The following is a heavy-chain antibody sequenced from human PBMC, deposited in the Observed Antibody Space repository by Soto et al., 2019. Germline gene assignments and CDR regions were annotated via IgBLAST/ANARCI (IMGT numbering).Heavy chain of an antibody. D-gene: IGHD3-16*01. CDR3: AKVAGGLGYFDL. J-gene: IGHJ2*01. V-gene: IGHV3-23*01. Sequence: GGSLRLSCVASGFTFSDYAMTWVRQAPGKGLEWVATISATGGNIEYTDSLKGRFTISRDNSKNTLYLQLNGLTSDDTAVHYCAKVAGGLGYFDLWGRGTLVTVSS. CDR1: GFTFSDYA. CDR2: ISATGGNI.